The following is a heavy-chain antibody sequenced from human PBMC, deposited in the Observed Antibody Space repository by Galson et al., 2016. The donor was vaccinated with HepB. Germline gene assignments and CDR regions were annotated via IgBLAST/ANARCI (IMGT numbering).Heavy chain of an antibody. CDR1: GFTFSSYG. CDR2: ISYDGSNK. J-gene: IGHJ4*02. CDR3: AKNCITGNPGPPLDF. Sequence: SLRLSCAASGFTFSSYGMHWVRQAPGKGLEWVAVISYDGSNKYYADSVKGRFTISRDNSKNTLYLQMNSLSAEDTAVYYCAKNCITGNPGPPLDFWCQGTLVTVSS. V-gene: IGHV3-30*18. D-gene: IGHD1-20*01.